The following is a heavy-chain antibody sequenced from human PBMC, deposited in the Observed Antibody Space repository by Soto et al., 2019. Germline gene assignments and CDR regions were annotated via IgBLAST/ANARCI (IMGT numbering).Heavy chain of an antibody. V-gene: IGHV4-31*03. CDR2: VYYSGST. CDR3: ARRAIAAALGMYYYYYYYMDV. CDR1: GGSISSGGYY. J-gene: IGHJ6*03. D-gene: IGHD6-6*01. Sequence: TLSLTCTVSGGSISSGGYYWSWIRQHPGKGLERIGYVYYSGSTYYNPSLKSRVTISVDTSKNQFSLKLSPVTAADTAVYYCARRAIAAALGMYYYYYYYMDVWGKGTTVTVSS.